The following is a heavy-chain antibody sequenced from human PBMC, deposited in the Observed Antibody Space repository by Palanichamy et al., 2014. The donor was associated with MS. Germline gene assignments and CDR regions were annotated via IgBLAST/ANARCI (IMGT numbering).Heavy chain of an antibody. Sequence: QVQLQESGPGLVKPSETLSLTRAVSGYSIGSGYYWGWVRQTPGKGLEWIGTLFHTGDTYYNPSLKSQVTISVDTSKNQFSLKLNSVTAADTALYYCARLRGQWPYYFFDSWGQGTLVTVSS. J-gene: IGHJ4*02. CDR3: ARLRGQWPYYFFDS. D-gene: IGHD6-19*01. CDR1: GYSIGSGYY. CDR2: LFHTGDT. V-gene: IGHV4-38-2*01.